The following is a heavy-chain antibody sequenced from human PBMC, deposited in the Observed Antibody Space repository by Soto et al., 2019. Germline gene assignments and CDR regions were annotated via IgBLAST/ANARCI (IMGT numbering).Heavy chain of an antibody. CDR2: IYKSATT. D-gene: IGHD2-15*01. CDR1: GDSISTVDYF. V-gene: IGHV4-30-4*01. CDR3: ARGRYCLTGRCFPNWFDS. Sequence: PSETLSLTCPVSGDSISTVDYFWAWIRQPPGQALEYIGYIYKSATTYYNPSFESRVAISLDTSKSQFSLNATSVTAADTAVYFCARGRYCLTGRCFPNWFDSWGQGTLVTVSS. J-gene: IGHJ5*01.